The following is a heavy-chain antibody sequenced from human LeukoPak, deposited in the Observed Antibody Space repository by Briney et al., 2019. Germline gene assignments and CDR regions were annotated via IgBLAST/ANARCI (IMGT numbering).Heavy chain of an antibody. J-gene: IGHJ4*02. CDR1: GYTFTGYY. CDR2: INPNSGGT. Sequence: PGASVKVSCKASGYTFTGYYMHWVRQAPGQGLEWMGWINPNSGGTNYAQKFQGRVTITRNTSISTAYMELSSLRSEDTAVYYCARGLYGSGKLLYYGYWGQGTLVTVSS. D-gene: IGHD3-10*01. CDR3: ARGLYGSGKLLYYGY. V-gene: IGHV1-2*02.